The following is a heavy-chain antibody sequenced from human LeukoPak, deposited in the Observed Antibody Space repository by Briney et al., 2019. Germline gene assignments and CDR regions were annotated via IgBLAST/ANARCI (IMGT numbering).Heavy chain of an antibody. CDR2: IIPMSDTA. CDR1: GYTFTSYG. J-gene: IGHJ4*02. Sequence: VASVKVSCKASGYTFTSYGISWVRQAPGQGLEWMGGIIPMSDTANYPQKFQGRVTMTRDMSTSTVYMELSSLRSEDTAVYYRAREIGYCSGGSCSDYWGQGTLVTVSP. CDR3: AREIGYCSGGSCSDY. D-gene: IGHD2-15*01. V-gene: IGHV1-69*05.